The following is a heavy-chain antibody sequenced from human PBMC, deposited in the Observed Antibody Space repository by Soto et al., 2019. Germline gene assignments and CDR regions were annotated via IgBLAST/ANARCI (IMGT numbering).Heavy chain of an antibody. CDR3: ARDAHCSGGRCPLDAFDI. Sequence: PGGSLRLSCAASGFTFSSYGMHWVRQAPGKGLEWVAVISYDGSNKYYADSVKGRFTISRDNSKNTLYLQMNSLRAEDTAVYYCARDAHCSGGRCPLDAFDIWGQGTMVTVSS. CDR1: GFTFSSYG. D-gene: IGHD2-15*01. J-gene: IGHJ3*02. V-gene: IGHV3-30*03. CDR2: ISYDGSNK.